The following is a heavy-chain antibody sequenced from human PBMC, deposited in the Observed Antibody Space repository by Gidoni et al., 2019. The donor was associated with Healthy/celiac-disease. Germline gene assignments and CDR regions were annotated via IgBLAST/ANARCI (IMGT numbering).Heavy chain of an antibody. CDR2: ISPILGIA. Sequence: QVQLVQSGAKGKRPASAVKVSCKAPGGTFSSYAISWVRQDPGQGLEWRGRISPILGIANYAQKFQGRVTITADNSTRTAYMELSSLRSEYTAVSYCARPPRPGGYAFDILGQGPMVTVSS. CDR3: ARPPRPGGYAFDI. V-gene: IGHV1-69*04. D-gene: IGHD3-16*01. J-gene: IGHJ3*02. CDR1: GGTFSSYA.